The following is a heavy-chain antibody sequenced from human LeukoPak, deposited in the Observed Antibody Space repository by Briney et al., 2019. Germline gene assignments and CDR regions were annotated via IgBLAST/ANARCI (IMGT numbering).Heavy chain of an antibody. CDR2: IYYSGST. CDR1: GGSISSYY. J-gene: IGHJ4*02. Sequence: SETLSLTCTVSGGSISSYYWSWIRQPPGKGLEWNGYIYYSGSTNYNPSLKSRVTISVDTSKNQFSLKLSSVTAADTAVYYCARELYGDLDYWGQGTLVTVSS. CDR3: ARELYGDLDY. V-gene: IGHV4-59*01. D-gene: IGHD4-17*01.